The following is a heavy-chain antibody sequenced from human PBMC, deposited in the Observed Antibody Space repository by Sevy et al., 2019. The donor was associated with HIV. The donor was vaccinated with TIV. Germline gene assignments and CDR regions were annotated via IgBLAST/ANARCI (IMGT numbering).Heavy chain of an antibody. D-gene: IGHD3-22*01. J-gene: IGHJ4*02. Sequence: GGSLRLSCAASGFTFNTYAMSWVRQAPGKGLEWVSGISGSAHSTYYADSVKGRFTISRDNSKNTLSLQMNSLRAEDTAVYYCAKESPGYNYDSSGSLDYWGQGTLVTVSS. CDR1: GFTFNTYA. CDR3: AKESPGYNYDSSGSLDY. CDR2: ISGSAHST. V-gene: IGHV3-23*01.